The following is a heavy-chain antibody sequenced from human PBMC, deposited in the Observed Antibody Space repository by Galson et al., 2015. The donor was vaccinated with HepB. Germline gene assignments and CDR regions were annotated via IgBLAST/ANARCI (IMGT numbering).Heavy chain of an antibody. Sequence: SLRLSCAASGFTFSSYSMNWVRQAPGKGLEWVSYISSSSSTIYYADSVKGRFTISRDNAKNSLYLQMNSLRDEDTAVYYCARDRFIFHFWSGLTKDNWFDPWGQGTLVTVSS. V-gene: IGHV3-48*02. D-gene: IGHD3-3*02. J-gene: IGHJ5*02. CDR3: ARDRFIFHFWSGLTKDNWFDP. CDR1: GFTFSSYS. CDR2: ISSSSSTI.